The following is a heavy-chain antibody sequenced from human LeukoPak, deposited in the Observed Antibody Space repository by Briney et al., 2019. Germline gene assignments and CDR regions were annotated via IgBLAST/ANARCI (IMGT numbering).Heavy chain of an antibody. D-gene: IGHD3-22*01. CDR3: AKDRGRYYDSSGYYWGYYFDS. J-gene: IGHJ4*02. Sequence: GGSLRLSCAASGFTFSTYAVNWVRQAPGKGLEWVSSISGSGGSTYYADSVKDRFTISRDNSKNTLYLQMSSLRAEDTAVYYCAKDRGRYYDSSGYYWGYYFDSWGQGILVTVST. V-gene: IGHV3-23*01. CDR1: GFTFSTYA. CDR2: ISGSGGST.